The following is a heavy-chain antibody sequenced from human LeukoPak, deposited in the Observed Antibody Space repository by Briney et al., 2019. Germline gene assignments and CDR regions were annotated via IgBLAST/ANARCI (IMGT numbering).Heavy chain of an antibody. D-gene: IGHD3-22*01. V-gene: IGHV4-61*02. CDR2: IYTSGST. J-gene: IGHJ5*02. Sequence: SETLSLTCTVSGGSISSGSYYWSWIRQPAGKGLEWIGRIYTSGSTNYNPSLKSRVTISVDTSKNQFSLKLSSVTAADTAVYHCARDYYDSSGYYRGNWFDPWGQGTLVTVSS. CDR1: GGSISSGSYY. CDR3: ARDYYDSSGYYRGNWFDP.